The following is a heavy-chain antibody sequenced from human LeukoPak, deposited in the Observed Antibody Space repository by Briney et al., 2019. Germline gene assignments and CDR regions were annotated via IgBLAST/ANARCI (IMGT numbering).Heavy chain of an antibody. D-gene: IGHD4-17*01. J-gene: IGHJ4*02. CDR2: IYSGGST. V-gene: IGHV3-66*01. CDR3: ARTYGRHSLDF. CDR1: GFTVSSNY. Sequence: PGGSLRLSCAASGFTVSSNYMSWVRQAPGKGLEWVSVIYSGGSTYYADSVKGRFTISRDNSKNTLYLQMNSLRAEDTAVYYCARTYGRHSLDFWGQGTLVTVSS.